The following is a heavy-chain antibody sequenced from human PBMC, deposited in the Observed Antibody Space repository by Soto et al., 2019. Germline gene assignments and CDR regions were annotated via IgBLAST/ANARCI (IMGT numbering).Heavy chain of an antibody. CDR3: ANTRNAPFDY. CDR2: ISTTGNYT. Sequence: QVQLVESGGGLVKPGGSLRLSCAASGFTFSDYYMSWVRQAPGKGLEWVSYISTTGNYTNYADSVKGRFTISRDNAKNSLFLHMSNLRAEDTAVYYCANTRNAPFDYWGQGPLVPVSS. D-gene: IGHD2-2*01. CDR1: GFTFSDYY. J-gene: IGHJ4*02. V-gene: IGHV3-11*05.